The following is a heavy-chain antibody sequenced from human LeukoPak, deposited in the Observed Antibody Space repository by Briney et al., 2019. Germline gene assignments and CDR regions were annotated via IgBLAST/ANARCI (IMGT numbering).Heavy chain of an antibody. CDR3: ARVSEGPHCSGGDCYEDH. Sequence: ASVKVSCKASGYTFTSYGISWVRQAPGRGLEWMGWISAYNGNTNYAQKLQGRVTIIADESTSTAYMELGSLRSEDTALYYCARVSEGPHCSGGDCYEDHWGQGTLVTVSS. V-gene: IGHV1-18*01. D-gene: IGHD2-21*02. CDR1: GYTFTSYG. CDR2: ISAYNGNT. J-gene: IGHJ4*02.